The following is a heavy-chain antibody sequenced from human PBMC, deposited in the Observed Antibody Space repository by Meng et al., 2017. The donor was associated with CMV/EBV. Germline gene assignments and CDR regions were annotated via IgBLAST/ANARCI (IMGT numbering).Heavy chain of an antibody. CDR3: TRHQFAYCGGDCSGDDAFDI. Sequence: GESLKISCAASGLTFSGSAMHWVRQASGKGLEWVGRIRSKANSYATAYAASVKGRFTISRDDSKNTAYLQMNSLKTEDTAVYYCTRHQFAYCGGDCSGDDAFDIWGQGTMVTVSS. CDR2: IRSKANSYAT. CDR1: GLTFSGSA. D-gene: IGHD2-21*01. J-gene: IGHJ3*02. V-gene: IGHV3-73*01.